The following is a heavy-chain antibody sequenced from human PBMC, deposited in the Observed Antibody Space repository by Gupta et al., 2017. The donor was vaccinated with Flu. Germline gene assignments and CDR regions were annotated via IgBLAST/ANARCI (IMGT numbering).Heavy chain of an antibody. CDR1: GYSISSGYY. Sequence: QVQLQESGPGLVKPSETLSLTCAVSGYSISSGYYWGWIRQPPGKGLEWIGSIYHSGSTYYNPSLKSRVTISVDTSKNQFSLKLSSVTAADTAVYYCAREGRGYSSSSRDAFDIWGQGTMVTVSS. J-gene: IGHJ3*02. CDR2: IYHSGST. D-gene: IGHD6-13*01. CDR3: AREGRGYSSSSRDAFDI. V-gene: IGHV4-38-2*02.